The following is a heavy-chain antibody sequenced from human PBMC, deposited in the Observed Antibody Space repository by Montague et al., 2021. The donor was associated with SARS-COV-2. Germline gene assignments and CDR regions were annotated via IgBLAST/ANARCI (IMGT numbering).Heavy chain of an antibody. CDR1: GFSLSTSGMC. D-gene: IGHD5-18*01. CDR3: ARIPVSGRAMDQYYYYNGFDV. J-gene: IGHJ6*02. Sequence: PALVKPTQTLTLTRTFSGFSLSTSGMCVSWIRQPPGKALEWLALXXWDDDKYYRTSLKTRLTISKDTSKNQVVLTMTNMDPVDTATNYCARIPVSGRAMDQYYYYNGFDVWGQGATVTVSS. CDR2: XXWDDDK. V-gene: IGHV2-70*01.